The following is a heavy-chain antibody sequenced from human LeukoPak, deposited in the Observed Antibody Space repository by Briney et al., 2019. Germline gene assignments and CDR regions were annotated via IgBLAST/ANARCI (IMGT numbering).Heavy chain of an antibody. J-gene: IGHJ4*02. CDR1: GFTFSDYW. CDR3: ARDGQLDY. CDR2: INADEDRA. V-gene: IGHV3-74*01. Sequence: GGSLRLSCAASGFTFSDYWMHWVRQAPGKGLVWVSHINADEDRAAYADSVKGRFTISRDNARNTLYLQMNSLRPEDTAVYYCARDGQLDYWGQGTLVTVSS. D-gene: IGHD6-13*01.